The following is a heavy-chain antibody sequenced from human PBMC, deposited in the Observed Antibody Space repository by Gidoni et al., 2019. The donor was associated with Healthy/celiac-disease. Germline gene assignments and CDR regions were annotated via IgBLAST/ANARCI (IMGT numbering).Heavy chain of an antibody. CDR2: IDPSDSYA. CDR1: GYSFTSYW. CDR3: ARERWGARGYSSSWYFDL. J-gene: IGHJ2*01. Sequence: EVQLVQSGAEVKKPGESLRISCKGSGYSFTSYWISWVRQMPGKGLEWMGRIDPSDSYANYSPSFQGHVTISADKSISTAYLQWSSLKASDTAMYYCARERWGARGYSSSWYFDLWGRGTLVTVSS. V-gene: IGHV5-10-1*01. D-gene: IGHD6-13*01.